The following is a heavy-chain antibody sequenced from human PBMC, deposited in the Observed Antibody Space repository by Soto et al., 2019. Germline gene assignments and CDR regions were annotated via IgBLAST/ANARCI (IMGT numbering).Heavy chain of an antibody. CDR1: GFTLSRKG. CDR3: AKDALTVAGPQRGSLDV. CDR2: ISYDGSNK. Sequence: GGSLRLSCAASGFTLSRKGMHWVRQAPGKGLEWVAVISYDGSNKYYGDSGKGRFTISRDNSKNTVSLQMNSLRAEDTAVYYCAKDALTVAGPQRGSLDVWGQGTTVTVSS. D-gene: IGHD6-19*01. V-gene: IGHV3-30*18. J-gene: IGHJ6*02.